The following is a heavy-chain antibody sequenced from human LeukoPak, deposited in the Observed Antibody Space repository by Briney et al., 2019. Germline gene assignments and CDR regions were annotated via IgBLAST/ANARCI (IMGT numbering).Heavy chain of an antibody. D-gene: IGHD2-2*03. V-gene: IGHV3-9*01. CDR2: ISWNSGSI. J-gene: IGHJ6*03. CDR1: GFTFDDYA. Sequence: PGRSLRLSCAASGFTFDDYAMHWVRQAPGKGLEWVSGISWNSGSIGYADSVKGRFTISRDNAKNSLYLQMNSLRAEDTALYYCAKDIGLGVGLIYTDVWGKGTTVTVSS. CDR3: AKDIGLGVGLIYTDV.